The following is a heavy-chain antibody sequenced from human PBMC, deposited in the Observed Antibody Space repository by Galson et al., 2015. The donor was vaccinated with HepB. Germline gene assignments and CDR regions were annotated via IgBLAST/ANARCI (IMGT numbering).Heavy chain of an antibody. Sequence: SLRLSCAASGFTFSSYAMSWVRQAPGKGLEWVSAISGSGGSTYYADSVKVRFTISRDNSKNTLYLQMNSLRAEDTAVYYCATRAGDILTGYWNDYWGQGTLVTVSS. CDR3: ATRAGDILTGYWNDY. CDR2: ISGSGGST. V-gene: IGHV3-23*01. CDR1: GFTFSSYA. D-gene: IGHD3-9*01. J-gene: IGHJ4*02.